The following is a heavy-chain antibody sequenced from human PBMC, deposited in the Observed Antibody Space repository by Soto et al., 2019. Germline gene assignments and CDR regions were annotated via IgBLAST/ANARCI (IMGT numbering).Heavy chain of an antibody. CDR1: GYSFISYW. CDR3: ARPFYSSSIDGEDAYYYYGMDV. CDR2: IYPGDSDT. J-gene: IGHJ6*02. D-gene: IGHD6-6*01. V-gene: IGHV5-51*01. Sequence: PGESLKISCKCSGYSFISYWIGWVRQMTGKGLEWMGIIYPGDSDTRYSPSFQGQVTISADKSISTAYLQWSSLKASDTAMYYCARPFYSSSIDGEDAYYYYGMDVWGQGTTVTVSS.